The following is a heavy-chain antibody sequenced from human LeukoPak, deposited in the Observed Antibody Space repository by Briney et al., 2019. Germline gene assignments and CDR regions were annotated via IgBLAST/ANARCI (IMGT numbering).Heavy chain of an antibody. D-gene: IGHD6-19*01. CDR2: ISSSSSYI. V-gene: IGHV3-21*06. Sequence: GGSLRLSCAASGLTFSNYSMNWVRQAPGKGLEWVSFISSSSSYIYYADSVKGRFTISRDNAKNSLYLQMNSLRAEDTAVYYCVGSSGWWGFDYWGQGTLVTVSS. CDR3: VGSSGWWGFDY. J-gene: IGHJ4*02. CDR1: GLTFSNYS.